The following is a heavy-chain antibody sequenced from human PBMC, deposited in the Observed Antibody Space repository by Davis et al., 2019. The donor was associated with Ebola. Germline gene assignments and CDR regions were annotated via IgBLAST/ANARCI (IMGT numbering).Heavy chain of an antibody. CDR3: ASLAAAGIWFDP. D-gene: IGHD6-13*01. V-gene: IGHV4-59*01. Sequence: MPSETLSLTCTVSGGSISSYYWSWIRQSPGKGLEWIGYIYYSGSTNYNPSLKSRVAISVDTSKNQFSLNLSSVTAADTAVYYCASLAAAGIWFDPWGQETLVTVSS. J-gene: IGHJ5*02. CDR1: GGSISSYY. CDR2: IYYSGST.